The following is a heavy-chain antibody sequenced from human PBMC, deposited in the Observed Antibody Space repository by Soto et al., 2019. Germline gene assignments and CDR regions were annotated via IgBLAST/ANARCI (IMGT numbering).Heavy chain of an antibody. CDR1: GGTFSSYA. Sequence: VASVKVSCKASGGTFSSYAISWVRQAPGQGLEWMGGIIPIFGTANYAQKFQGRVTITADESTSTAYMELSSLRSEDTAVYYCARGRDGYEDDAFDIWGQGTMVTVSS. V-gene: IGHV1-69*13. J-gene: IGHJ3*02. CDR2: IIPIFGTA. D-gene: IGHD5-12*01. CDR3: ARGRDGYEDDAFDI.